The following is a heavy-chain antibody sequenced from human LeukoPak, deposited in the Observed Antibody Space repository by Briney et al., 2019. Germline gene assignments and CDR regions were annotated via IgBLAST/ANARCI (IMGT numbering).Heavy chain of an antibody. CDR1: GFTFDSYS. D-gene: IGHD2-15*01. CDR2: ISSSSSTI. CDR3: AKGSTGSSYSSSGY. Sequence: GGSLRLSCAASGFTFDSYSMNWVRQAPGKGLEWLSYISSSSSTIYYADSVKGRFTISRDDSKNTVYLQMNSLRADDTAVYYCAKGSTGSSYSSSGYWGQGTLVTVSS. V-gene: IGHV3-48*01. J-gene: IGHJ4*02.